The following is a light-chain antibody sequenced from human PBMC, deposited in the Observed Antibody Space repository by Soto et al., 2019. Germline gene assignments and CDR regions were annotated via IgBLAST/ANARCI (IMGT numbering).Light chain of an antibody. CDR1: SSDVGVYKY. J-gene: IGLJ2*01. Sequence: QSALTQPRSVSGSPGQSVTISCGGSSSDVGVYKYVSWYKQHPGTAPKLIIFDVSKRPSGVPDRFSGSKSGNTASLAISGLQTDDEGDYYCCSYAGNNTVVFGGGTQLTVL. V-gene: IGLV2-11*01. CDR3: CSYAGNNTVV. CDR2: DVS.